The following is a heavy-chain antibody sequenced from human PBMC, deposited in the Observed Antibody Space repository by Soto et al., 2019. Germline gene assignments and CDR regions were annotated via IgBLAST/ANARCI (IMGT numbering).Heavy chain of an antibody. CDR1: GFTFSSYG. CDR2: IWYDGSNK. J-gene: IGHJ4*02. CDR3: ARAPILRYFDWSQYYFDY. Sequence: GGSLRLSCAASGFTFSSYGMHWVRQAPGKGLEWVAVIWYDGSNKYYADSVKGRFTISRDNSKNTLYLQMNSLRAEDTAVYYCARAPILRYFDWSQYYFDYWGQGTLVTVPS. V-gene: IGHV3-33*01. D-gene: IGHD3-9*01.